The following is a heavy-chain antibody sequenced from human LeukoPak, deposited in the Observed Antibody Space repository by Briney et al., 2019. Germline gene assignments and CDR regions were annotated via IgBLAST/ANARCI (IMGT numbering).Heavy chain of an antibody. D-gene: IGHD5-12*01. CDR1: GFTFSSYG. Sequence: GGSLRLSCAASGFTFSSYGMHWVRQAPGKGLEWVAVIWYDGSNKYYADSVKGRITISRDNSKNTLYLQMNSLRAEDTAVYYCARDQRGGYGYDAFDIWGQGTMVTVSS. CDR3: ARDQRGGYGYDAFDI. V-gene: IGHV3-33*01. J-gene: IGHJ3*02. CDR2: IWYDGSNK.